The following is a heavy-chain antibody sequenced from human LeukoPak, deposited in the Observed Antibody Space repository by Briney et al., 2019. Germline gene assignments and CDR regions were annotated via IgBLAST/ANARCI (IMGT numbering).Heavy chain of an antibody. V-gene: IGHV1-69*04. CDR1: GGTFSSYA. Sequence: GASVKVSCKASGGTFSSYAISWVRQAPGQGREWMGRIIPILGIASYAQKFQGRVTITADKSTRTAYMELSSLRSEDTAVYYCARGDDSSGYYPTGIGYWGQGTLVTVSS. CDR3: ARGDDSSGYYPTGIGY. CDR2: IIPILGIA. D-gene: IGHD3-22*01. J-gene: IGHJ4*02.